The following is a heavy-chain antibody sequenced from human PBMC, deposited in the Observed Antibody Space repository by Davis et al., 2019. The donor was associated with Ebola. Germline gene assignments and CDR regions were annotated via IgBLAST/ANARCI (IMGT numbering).Heavy chain of an antibody. J-gene: IGHJ3*02. Sequence: SETLSLTCTVSGGSISSYYWSWIRQPPGKGLEWIGYIYYSGSTNYNPSLKSRVTISVDTSKNQFSLKLSSVTAADTAVYYCARDYGDYEDAFDIWGQGTMVTVSS. D-gene: IGHD4-17*01. V-gene: IGHV4-59*01. CDR1: GGSISSYY. CDR3: ARDYGDYEDAFDI. CDR2: IYYSGST.